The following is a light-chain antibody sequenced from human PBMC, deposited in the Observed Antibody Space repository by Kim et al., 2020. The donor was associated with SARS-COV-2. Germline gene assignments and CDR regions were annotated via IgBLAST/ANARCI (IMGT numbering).Light chain of an antibody. CDR3: QQYGSSPT. CDR1: QSVSSGY. CDR2: GAS. V-gene: IGKV3-20*01. J-gene: IGKJ2*01. Sequence: EIVLTQSPGTLSLSPGERATLSCRASQSVSSGYLAWYQQKPGQAPRLLIYGASSRATGIPDRFSGSGSGTDFTLTISRLEPEDFAVYYCQQYGSSPTFGQGTKLEI.